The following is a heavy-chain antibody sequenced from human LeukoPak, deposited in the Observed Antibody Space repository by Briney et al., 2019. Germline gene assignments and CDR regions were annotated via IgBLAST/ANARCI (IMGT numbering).Heavy chain of an antibody. CDR3: AREVQQHSYYYYYMDV. V-gene: IGHV4-38-2*02. D-gene: IGHD6-13*01. Sequence: SETLSLTCTVSGYSISSGYYWGWIRQPPGKGLEWIGSIYHSGSTYYNPSLNSRVTISVDTSRNQFSLKLSSVTAADTAVYYCAREVQQHSYYYYYMDVWGKGTTVTVSS. J-gene: IGHJ6*03. CDR2: IYHSGST. CDR1: GYSISSGYY.